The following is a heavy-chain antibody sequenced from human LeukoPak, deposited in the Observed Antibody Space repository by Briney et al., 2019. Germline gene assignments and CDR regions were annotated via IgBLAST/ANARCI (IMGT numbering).Heavy chain of an antibody. J-gene: IGHJ4*02. CDR1: GFTFSSYA. CDR3: ASGRPFDY. V-gene: IGHV3-7*01. D-gene: IGHD1-26*01. CDR2: IKQDGSEK. Sequence: GGSLRLSCATSGFTFSSYAISWVRQAPGKGLEWVAYIKQDGSEKYYVDSVKGRFTISRDNAKNSLYLQMNSLGAEDTAVYYCASGRPFDYWGQGTLVTVSS.